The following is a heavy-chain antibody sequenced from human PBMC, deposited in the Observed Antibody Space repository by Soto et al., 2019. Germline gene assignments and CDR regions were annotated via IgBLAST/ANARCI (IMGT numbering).Heavy chain of an antibody. J-gene: IGHJ4*02. V-gene: IGHV1-8*01. Sequence: QVQLVQSGAEVKKPGASVKVSCKASGYTFTSYDINWVRQATGQGLEWMGWMNPNSGNTGYAQKFKGRVTMTRNTSISTAYMELSSLRSEDTAVYYCARRLAAAGTARVDYWGQGTLVTVSS. CDR3: ARRLAAAGTARVDY. D-gene: IGHD6-13*01. CDR2: MNPNSGNT. CDR1: GYTFTSYD.